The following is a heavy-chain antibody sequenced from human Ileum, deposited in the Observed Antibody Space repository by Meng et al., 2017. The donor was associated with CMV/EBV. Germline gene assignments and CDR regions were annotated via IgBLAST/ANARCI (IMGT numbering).Heavy chain of an antibody. CDR2: ITVNGDNT. J-gene: IGHJ4*02. CDR3: AKCRGGSCYYFDY. D-gene: IGHD2-15*01. Sequence: GESLKISFAASGFTFSGYAVSWVRQAPGKGLEWVSAITVNGDNTYYADSVKGRFTISRDNSKNTLYLQMNSLRAEDTAIYYCAKCRGGSCYYFDYWGQGTLVTVSS. CDR1: GFTFSGYA. V-gene: IGHV3-23*01.